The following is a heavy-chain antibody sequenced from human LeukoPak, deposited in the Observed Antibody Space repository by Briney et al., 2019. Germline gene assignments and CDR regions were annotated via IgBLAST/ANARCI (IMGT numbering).Heavy chain of an antibody. V-gene: IGHV4-39*01. Sequence: PSETLSLTCTVSGGSISSSSYYWDWIRQPPGKGLEWIGSIYYSGSTYYNPSLKSRVTISVDTSKNQFSLIVTSVIAADTAVYYCARHGDYGDYIDYWGQGTLVTVSS. J-gene: IGHJ4*02. CDR2: IYYSGST. CDR1: GGSISSSSYY. CDR3: ARHGDYGDYIDY. D-gene: IGHD4-17*01.